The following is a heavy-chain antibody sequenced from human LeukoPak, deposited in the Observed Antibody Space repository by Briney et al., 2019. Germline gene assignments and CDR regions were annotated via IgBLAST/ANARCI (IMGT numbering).Heavy chain of an antibody. V-gene: IGHV3-9*01. CDR1: GFTFDDYA. D-gene: IGHD2-21*01. CDR3: AKAPVTTCRGAYCYPFDY. Sequence: PGRSLRLSCAASGFTFDDYAMHWVRQAPGKGLEWVSGISWNSGIIDYADSVKGRFTISRDSSKNTLFLQMNRLRPEDAAVYYCAKAPVTTCRGAYCYPFDYWGQGTLVTVSS. CDR2: ISWNSGII. J-gene: IGHJ4*02.